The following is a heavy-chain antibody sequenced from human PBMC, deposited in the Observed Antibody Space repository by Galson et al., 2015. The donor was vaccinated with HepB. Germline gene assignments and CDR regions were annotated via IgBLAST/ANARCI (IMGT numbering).Heavy chain of an antibody. D-gene: IGHD2-8*01. CDR1: GFTFSSYG. CDR2: ISYDGSNK. CDR3: AKDDSLYCTNGVCYPGGMDV. V-gene: IGHV3-30*18. Sequence: SLRLSCAASGFTFSSYGMHWVRQAPGKGLEWVAVISYDGSNKYYADSVKGRFTISRDNSKNTLYLQMNSLRAEDTAVYYCAKDDSLYCTNGVCYPGGMDVWGQGTTVTVSS. J-gene: IGHJ6*02.